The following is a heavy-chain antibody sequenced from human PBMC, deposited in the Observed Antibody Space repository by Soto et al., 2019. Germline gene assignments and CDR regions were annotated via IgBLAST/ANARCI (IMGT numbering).Heavy chain of an antibody. V-gene: IGHV3-7*01. D-gene: IGHD3-16*01. CDR2: IKQDGSEK. CDR1: GFTFSSYW. Sequence: GESLKISCAASGFTFSSYWMSWVRQAPGKGLEWVANIKQDGSEKYYVDSVKGRFTISRDNAKNSLYLQMNSLRAEDTAVYYCARDPGDFHINYFDYWGQGTLVTVSS. CDR3: ARDPGDFHINYFDY. J-gene: IGHJ4*02.